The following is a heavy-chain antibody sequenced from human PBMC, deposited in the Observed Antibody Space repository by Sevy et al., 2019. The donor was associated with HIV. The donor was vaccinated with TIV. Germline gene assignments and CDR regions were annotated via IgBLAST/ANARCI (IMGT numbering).Heavy chain of an antibody. CDR3: ARSLADYYYGMDF. Sequence: SETLSLTCTVSGASISSYYWSWIRQPPGKGLEWVGYIYYNGRTNYNPSLKSRVTISVDTSKNQFSLKLISVTAADTAVYYCARSLADYYYGMDFWGQGTTVTVSS. V-gene: IGHV4-59*01. J-gene: IGHJ6*02. CDR1: GASISSYY. CDR2: IYYNGRT.